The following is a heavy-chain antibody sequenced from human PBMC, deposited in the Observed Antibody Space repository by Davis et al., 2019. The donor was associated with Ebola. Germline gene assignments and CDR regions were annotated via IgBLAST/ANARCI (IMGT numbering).Heavy chain of an antibody. Sequence: GESLKISCAASGFSVRNSYMTWVRQAPGKGLEWVSMIYDIGHTVYADYVKGRFTVSRDNSKNTLSLQMNSLRADDTGVYYDNCYNYYGMDVWSQGTTVTVSS. D-gene: IGHD1-20*01. CDR1: GFSVRNSY. V-gene: IGHV3-53*01. CDR2: IYDIGHT. J-gene: IGHJ6*02. CDR3: NCYNYYGMDV.